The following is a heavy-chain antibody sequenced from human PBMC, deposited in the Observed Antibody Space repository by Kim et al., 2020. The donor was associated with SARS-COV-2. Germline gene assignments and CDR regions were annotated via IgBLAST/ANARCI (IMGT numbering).Heavy chain of an antibody. D-gene: IGHD3-10*01. V-gene: IGHV1-58*01. CDR2: IVVGSGNT. J-gene: IGHJ4*02. Sequence: SVKVSCKASGFTFTSSAVQWVRQARGQRLEWIGWIVVGSGNTNYAQKFQERVTITRDMSTSTAYMELSSLRSEDTAVYYCAAESYYYGSGSYATIDYWGQGTLVTVSS. CDR3: AAESYYYGSGSYATIDY. CDR1: GFTFTSSA.